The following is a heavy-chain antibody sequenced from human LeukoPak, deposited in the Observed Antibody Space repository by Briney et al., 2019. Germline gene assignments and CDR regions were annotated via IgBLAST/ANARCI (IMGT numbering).Heavy chain of an antibody. J-gene: IGHJ3*01. V-gene: IGHV3-23*01. Sequence: PGGSLRLSCAASGFTFSSYAMSWVRQAPGKGLEWVSAISGSGGSTYYVDSVKGRFTISRDNAKNTVYLQMNSLRVEDTALYYCAKDRNKISFDFWGQGTMVTVSS. CDR2: ISGSGGST. D-gene: IGHD1/OR15-1a*01. CDR1: GFTFSSYA. CDR3: AKDRNKISFDF.